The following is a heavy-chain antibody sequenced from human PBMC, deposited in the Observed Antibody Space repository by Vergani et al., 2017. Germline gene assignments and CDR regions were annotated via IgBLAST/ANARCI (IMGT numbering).Heavy chain of an antibody. J-gene: IGHJ5*02. Sequence: QVQLVQSGAEVKKPGSSVKVSCKASGGTFSSYAISWVRQAPGQGLEWMGRIIPIVGTANYAQKLQGRVTITADESTSAAYMELSSLRSEDTAVYYCARDSFRAGDGDWFDPWGQGTLVTVSS. CDR2: IIPIVGTA. D-gene: IGHD7-27*01. CDR3: ARDSFRAGDGDWFDP. CDR1: GGTFSSYA. V-gene: IGHV1-69*11.